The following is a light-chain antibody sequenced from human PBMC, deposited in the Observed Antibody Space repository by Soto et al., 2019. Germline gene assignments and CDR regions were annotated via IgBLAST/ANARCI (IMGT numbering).Light chain of an antibody. CDR1: SSDVGGYNY. CDR3: NSYTSSSPGV. Sequence: QSALTQPASVAGSPGQSITISCTGTSSDVGGYNYVSWYQQHPGKAPKLMIYDVSNRPSGVSNRFSGSKSGNTASLTISGLQAEAEADYYCNSYTSSSPGVFGTGTKLTVL. CDR2: DVS. V-gene: IGLV2-14*01. J-gene: IGLJ1*01.